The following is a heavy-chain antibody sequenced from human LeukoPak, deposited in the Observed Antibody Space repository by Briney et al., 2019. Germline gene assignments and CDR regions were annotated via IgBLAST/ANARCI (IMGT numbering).Heavy chain of an antibody. CDR3: ARNISGSYYFDY. J-gene: IGHJ4*02. V-gene: IGHV3-23*01. Sequence: QPGGSLRLSCAASGFTFSSYAMSWVRQAPGKGLEWVSAISGSGGSTYYADSVKGRFTISRDNSKNTLYLQMNSLRAEDTAVYYCARNISGSYYFDYWGQGTLVTVSS. CDR2: ISGSGGST. D-gene: IGHD1-26*01. CDR1: GFTFSSYA.